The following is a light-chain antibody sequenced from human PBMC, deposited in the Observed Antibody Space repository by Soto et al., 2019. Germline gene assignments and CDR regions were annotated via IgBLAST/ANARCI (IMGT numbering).Light chain of an antibody. CDR3: QQSESSPTLT. V-gene: IGKV3-20*01. Sequence: EFVLTQSPCTLSLSPGARATLSCRASQSVSSSYLAWYQQTPGKAPIILIYGASTRATGIPDRFSGSGSGTDCSITSSRLEPEDFAVYYCQQSESSPTLTFGGGTKVDIK. J-gene: IGKJ4*01. CDR1: QSVSSSY. CDR2: GAS.